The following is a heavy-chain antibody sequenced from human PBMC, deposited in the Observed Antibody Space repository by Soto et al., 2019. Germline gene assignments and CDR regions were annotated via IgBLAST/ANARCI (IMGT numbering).Heavy chain of an antibody. Sequence: RGSLRLSCAASGFTFSSYGMHWVRQAPGKGLEWVAVISYDGSNKYYADSVKGRFTISRDNSKNTLYLQMNSLRAEDTAVYYCAKVQVPAAVAYYYYGMDVWGQGTTVTVSS. D-gene: IGHD2-2*01. CDR2: ISYDGSNK. CDR3: AKVQVPAAVAYYYYGMDV. CDR1: GFTFSSYG. V-gene: IGHV3-30*18. J-gene: IGHJ6*02.